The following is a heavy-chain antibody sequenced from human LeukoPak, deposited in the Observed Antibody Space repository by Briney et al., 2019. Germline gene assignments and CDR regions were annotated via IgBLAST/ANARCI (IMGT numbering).Heavy chain of an antibody. V-gene: IGHV2-70*11. CDR1: GFSLSTSGMC. Sequence: SGPALVKPTQTLTLTCTFSGFSLSTSGMCVSWIRQPPGKALEWLARIDWDDDKYYSTSLKTRLTISKDTSKNQVVLTVTNMDPVDTATYYCARIKVGVVPAAHFDYWGQGTLVTVSS. CDR2: IDWDDDK. CDR3: ARIKVGVVPAAHFDY. D-gene: IGHD2-2*01. J-gene: IGHJ4*02.